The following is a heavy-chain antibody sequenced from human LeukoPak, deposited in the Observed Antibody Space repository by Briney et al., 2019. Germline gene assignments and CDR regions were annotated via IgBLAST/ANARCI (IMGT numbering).Heavy chain of an antibody. D-gene: IGHD6-13*01. CDR2: IYYSGST. CDR1: GGSISSSSYY. V-gene: IGHV4-61*01. CDR3: ARGDSSSYLFFDY. J-gene: IGHJ4*02. Sequence: SETLSLTCTVSGGSISSSSYYWSWIRQPPGKGLEWIGYIYYSGSTNYNPSLKSRVTISVDTSKNQFSLKLSSVTAADTAVYYCARGDSSSYLFFDYWGQGTLVTVSS.